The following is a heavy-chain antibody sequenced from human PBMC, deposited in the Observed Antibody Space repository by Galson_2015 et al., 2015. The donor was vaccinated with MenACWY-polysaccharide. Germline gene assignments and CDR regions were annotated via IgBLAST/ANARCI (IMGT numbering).Heavy chain of an antibody. CDR2: INPANGDT. CDR3: ARDPPGGITATDY. V-gene: IGHV1-2*02. CDR1: GYTFTGYY. D-gene: IGHD1-14*01. Sequence: SVKVSCKASGYTFTGYYMHWVRQAPGQGLEWMGWINPANGDTEYAQKFQGRVTMTTDTSITTAYMELSRLRSDDTALYYCARDPPGGITATDYWGQGSLVTVSS. J-gene: IGHJ4*02.